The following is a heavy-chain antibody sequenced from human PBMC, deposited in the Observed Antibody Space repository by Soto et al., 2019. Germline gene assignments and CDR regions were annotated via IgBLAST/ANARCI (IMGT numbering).Heavy chain of an antibody. J-gene: IGHJ4*02. D-gene: IGHD6-19*01. CDR1: GGSISSSSYY. CDR2: IYYSGST. Sequence: QLQLQESGPGLVKPSETLSLTCTVSGGSISSSSYYWGWIRQPPGKGLEWIGSIYYSGSTYYNPSLKSRVTISVDTSKNQFSLKLSSVTAADTAVYYCARLLTRPASGSFEGYWGQGTLVTVSS. CDR3: ARLLTRPASGSFEGY. V-gene: IGHV4-39*01.